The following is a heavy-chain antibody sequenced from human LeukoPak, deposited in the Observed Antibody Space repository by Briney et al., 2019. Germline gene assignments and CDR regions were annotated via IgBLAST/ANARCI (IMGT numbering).Heavy chain of an antibody. CDR3: ARDGDYSDHSRWFDP. CDR1: GGSISYNY. D-gene: IGHD1-26*01. CDR2: IYTSGTT. Sequence: SETLSLTCTVSGGSISYNYWSWIRQPAGKGLEWIGHIYTSGTTNYNPSLKSRVTMSVDTSKNQFSLKLSSMTAADTAIYYCARDGDYSDHSRWFDPWGQGTLVTVSS. V-gene: IGHV4-4*07. J-gene: IGHJ5*02.